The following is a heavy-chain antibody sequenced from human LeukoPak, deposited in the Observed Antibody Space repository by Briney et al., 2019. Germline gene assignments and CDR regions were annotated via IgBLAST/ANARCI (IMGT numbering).Heavy chain of an antibody. CDR2: IYYSGST. V-gene: IGHV4-31*03. CDR1: GGSISSGDYY. CDR3: ASQRGSQWFGDPRGYYYYGMDV. J-gene: IGHJ6*02. Sequence: PSQTLSLTCTVSGGSISSGDYYWSWIRQPPGKGLEWIGYIYYSGSTYYNPSLKSRVTISVDTSKNQFSLKLSSVTAADTAVYYCASQRGSQWFGDPRGYYYYGMDVWGQGSTVTVSS. D-gene: IGHD3-10*01.